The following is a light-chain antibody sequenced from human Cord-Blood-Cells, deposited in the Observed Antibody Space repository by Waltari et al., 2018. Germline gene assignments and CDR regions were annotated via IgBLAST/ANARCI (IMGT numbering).Light chain of an antibody. V-gene: IGKV3-20*01. CDR2: GAS. CDR1: QSVSSSY. CDR3: QKYGGSPS. J-gene: IGKJ2*03. Sequence: EIVLTQSPVTLSLSPGERATLPCRASQSVSSSYLAWYQQKPGQAPRLLIYGASSRATGIPDRFSGSGSGTNFTLTSSRHEAEECAVCYCQKYGGSPSFGQGTKLEIK.